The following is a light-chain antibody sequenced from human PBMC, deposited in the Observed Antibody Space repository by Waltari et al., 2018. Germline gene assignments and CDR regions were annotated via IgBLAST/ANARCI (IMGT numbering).Light chain of an antibody. CDR2: GSS. J-gene: IGLJ3*02. Sequence: QSVLTKPPSVSGAPGQRVTISCTGSGSNIGAGHDGHWYQQLPRAAPKLLIYGSSTRPLGVPDRFFGSTSGTSASLAITGLQAEDESDYYCQSYDTSLSVVFGGGTKLTVL. CDR1: GSNIGAGHD. V-gene: IGLV1-40*01. CDR3: QSYDTSLSVV.